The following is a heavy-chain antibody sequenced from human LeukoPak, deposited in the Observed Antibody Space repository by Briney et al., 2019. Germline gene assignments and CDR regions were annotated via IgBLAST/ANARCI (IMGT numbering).Heavy chain of an antibody. CDR1: GGSISSGSYY. V-gene: IGHV4-39*01. J-gene: IGHJ5*02. CDR3: ARLGWLHGSGSMNWFDP. Sequence: SETLSLICTVSGGSISSGSYYWGWIRQPPGKGLEWIGSVYYDGITYYNPSLKSRVTVSVDTSKNQFSLRLTSVTAADTAVYYCARLGWLHGSGSMNWFDPWGQGTLVTVSS. D-gene: IGHD3-10*01. CDR2: VYYDGIT.